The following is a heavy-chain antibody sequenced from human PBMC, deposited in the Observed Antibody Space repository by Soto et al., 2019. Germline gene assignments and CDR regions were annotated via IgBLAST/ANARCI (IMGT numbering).Heavy chain of an antibody. V-gene: IGHV1-69*02. CDR1: RGTFNTYT. CDR3: SIGSWSAETFDV. Sequence: QVHLTQSGAEVKKPGSSVKVSCKAARGTFNTYTLFWVRQAPGHGLEWMGRIIPMLTVTNSAQKFQDRLTLTADKSTGTAFMELTSLRSDDTAVYYCSIGSWSAETFDVWGQGTMVTVSS. J-gene: IGHJ3*01. CDR2: IIPMLTVT. D-gene: IGHD2-2*01.